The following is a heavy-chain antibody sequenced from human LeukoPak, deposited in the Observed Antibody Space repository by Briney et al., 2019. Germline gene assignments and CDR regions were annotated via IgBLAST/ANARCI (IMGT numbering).Heavy chain of an antibody. D-gene: IGHD3-22*01. CDR3: AKDSLLVGVIGSVFDY. CDR1: GGSISTYY. Sequence: PSETLSLTCTVSGGSISTYYWSWIRQPPGKGLEGIGYIYYSGSTNYNPSLKSRVTISVDMSKNQFSLKLSSVTAADTAVYYCAKDSLLVGVIGSVFDYWGQGTLVTVSS. CDR2: IYYSGST. J-gene: IGHJ4*02. V-gene: IGHV4-59*01.